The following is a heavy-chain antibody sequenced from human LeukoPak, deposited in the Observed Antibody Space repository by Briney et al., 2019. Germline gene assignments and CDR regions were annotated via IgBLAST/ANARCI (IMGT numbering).Heavy chain of an antibody. D-gene: IGHD3-3*01. CDR1: GGSLSSYY. CDR3: ARDPTTYYDFWSGYFDFDY. CDR2: IYTSGST. J-gene: IGHJ4*02. Sequence: SETLSLTCTVSGGSLSSYYWSWIRQPAGKGLEWIGRIYTSGSTNYNPSLKSRVTMSVDTSKNQFSLKRSSVTAADTAVYYCARDPTTYYDFWSGYFDFDYWGQGTLVTVSS. V-gene: IGHV4-4*07.